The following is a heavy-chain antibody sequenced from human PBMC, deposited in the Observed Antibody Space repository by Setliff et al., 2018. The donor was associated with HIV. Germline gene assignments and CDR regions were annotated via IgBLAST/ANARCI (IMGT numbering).Heavy chain of an antibody. Sequence: SETLSLTCTVSGDSISSYYWNWIRQPPGKALEWIGYIYYGSTHYNPSFEGRVTISVDTSKNQFSLKLSSVTAADTAVYYCAREDIAVASAFDIWGQGTMVTVSS. CDR3: AREDIAVASAFDI. J-gene: IGHJ3*02. V-gene: IGHV4-59*12. CDR2: IYYGST. D-gene: IGHD6-19*01. CDR1: GDSISSYY.